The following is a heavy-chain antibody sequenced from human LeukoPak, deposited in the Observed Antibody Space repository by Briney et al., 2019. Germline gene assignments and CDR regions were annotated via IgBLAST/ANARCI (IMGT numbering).Heavy chain of an antibody. CDR1: GFTFGRYA. J-gene: IGHJ3*02. CDR3: ARGGRLDAFDI. D-gene: IGHD3-16*01. Sequence: AGGSLRLSCAISGFTFGRYAMYWVRQAPGKGLEFVSGISSDGGSTYYADSVKGRFTISRDNAKNSLYLQMNSLRAEDTAVYYCARGGRLDAFDIWGQGTMVTVSS. CDR2: ISSDGGST. V-gene: IGHV3-64*02.